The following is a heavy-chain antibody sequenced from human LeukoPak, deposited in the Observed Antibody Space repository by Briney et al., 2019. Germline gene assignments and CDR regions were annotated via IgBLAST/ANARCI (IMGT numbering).Heavy chain of an antibody. Sequence: GGSLRLSCVDSGFTFSSYSMNWVRQAPGKGLEWVSYISSSSSTIYYADSVKGRFTISRDNAKNSLYLQMNSLRAEDTAVYYCARSRTMVRGAFDYWGQGTLVTVSS. CDR1: GFTFSSYS. CDR2: ISSSSSTI. D-gene: IGHD3-10*01. V-gene: IGHV3-48*04. J-gene: IGHJ4*02. CDR3: ARSRTMVRGAFDY.